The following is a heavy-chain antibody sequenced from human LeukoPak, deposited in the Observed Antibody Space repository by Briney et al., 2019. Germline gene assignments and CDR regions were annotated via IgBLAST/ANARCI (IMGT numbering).Heavy chain of an antibody. Sequence: SETLSLTCAVYGGSFSDYSWSWIRQPPGRGLEWIGEINHSGSTNYNPSLKSRVTISVDTSKNQFSLKLSSVTAADTAVYYCASTIFGVVIPPGGGFDYWGQGTLVTVSS. CDR2: INHSGST. V-gene: IGHV4-34*01. CDR1: GGSFSDYS. J-gene: IGHJ4*02. CDR3: ASTIFGVVIPPGGGFDY. D-gene: IGHD3-3*01.